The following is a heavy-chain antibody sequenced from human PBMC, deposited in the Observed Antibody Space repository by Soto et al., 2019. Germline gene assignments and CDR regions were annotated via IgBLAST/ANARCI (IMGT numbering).Heavy chain of an antibody. CDR3: AKGGRQWLVTPDFNY. D-gene: IGHD6-19*01. CDR2: VSHDGRNT. V-gene: IGHV3-30*18. Sequence: KGLEWVAVVSHDGRNTHYADSVKGRFTISRDSSKNTVSLEMTSLRAEDTAVYYCAKGGRQWLVTPDFNYWGQGALVTAPQ. J-gene: IGHJ4*02.